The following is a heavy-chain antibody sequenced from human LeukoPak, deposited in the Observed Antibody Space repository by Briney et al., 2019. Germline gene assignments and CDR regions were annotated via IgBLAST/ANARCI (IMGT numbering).Heavy chain of an antibody. CDR2: ISAYNGNT. V-gene: IGHV1-18*01. CDR3: ARGITGTPLNY. J-gene: IGHJ4*02. Sequence: ASVKVSCKPSRYTFTSYGISWVRPAPPQGLEWMGWISAYNGNTNSAQKLPGRVTMTTDTSPSTAYMEPRSPRAEDTGVYYCARGITGTPLNYWGEGTLVTVSS. CDR1: RYTFTSYG. D-gene: IGHD1-20*01.